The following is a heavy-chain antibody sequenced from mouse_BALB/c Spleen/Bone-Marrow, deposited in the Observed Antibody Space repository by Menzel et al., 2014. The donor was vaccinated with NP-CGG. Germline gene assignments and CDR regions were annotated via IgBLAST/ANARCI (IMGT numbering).Heavy chain of an antibody. D-gene: IGHD4-1*01. CDR3: ARGGNWDGFAY. CDR2: INPSTGYT. V-gene: IGHV1-7*01. Sequence: VQLQESGAELAKPGASVKMSCEASGYTFTSYWMHWVKQRPGQGLEWIGYINPSTGYTEYNQKFKDEATLTADKSSSTAYMQLSSLTSEDSAVYYCARGGNWDGFAYWGQGTLVTVSA. CDR1: GYTFTSYW. J-gene: IGHJ3*01.